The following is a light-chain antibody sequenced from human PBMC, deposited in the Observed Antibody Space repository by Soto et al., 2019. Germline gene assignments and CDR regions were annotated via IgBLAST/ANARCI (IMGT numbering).Light chain of an antibody. J-gene: IGKJ5*01. V-gene: IGKV3-20*01. Sequence: EIVLTQFAGTPFLSPGERATLSCRASQSFSSSYLAWYQQKPGQAPRLLIYGASSRATGIPDRFSGSGSGTDFTLTISRLEPEDFAVYHCQQYGSAPPITFGQGTRLEIK. CDR2: GAS. CDR1: QSFSSSY. CDR3: QQYGSAPPIT.